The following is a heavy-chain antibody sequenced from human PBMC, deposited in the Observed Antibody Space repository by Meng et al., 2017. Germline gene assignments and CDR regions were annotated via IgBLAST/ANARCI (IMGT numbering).Heavy chain of an antibody. CDR3: ARTIFGRSGSQIREIDY. V-gene: IGHV1-69*06. CDR2: IIPIFGTA. J-gene: IGHJ4*02. D-gene: IGHD3-10*01. CDR1: GGTFSSYA. Sequence: SVKVSCKASGGTFSSYAISWVRQAPGQGLEWMGGIIPIFGTANYAQKFQGRVTITADKSTSTAYMEPSSLRSEDTAVYYCARTIFGRSGSQIREIDYWGQGTLVTVSS.